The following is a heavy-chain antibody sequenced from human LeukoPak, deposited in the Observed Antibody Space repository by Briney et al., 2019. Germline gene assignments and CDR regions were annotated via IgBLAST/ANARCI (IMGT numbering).Heavy chain of an antibody. J-gene: IGHJ5*01. D-gene: IGHD2-2*01. V-gene: IGHV4-30-4*08. Sequence: PSETLSLTCTVSGGSISSGDYYWSWIRQPPGKGLEWIGYIYYGGSTYYNPSLKSRVTISVDTSKNQFSLKLSSVTAADTAVYYCARERFGVGYCSSTSCQQLLPWFDPWGQGTTVTVSS. CDR1: GGSISSGDYY. CDR3: ARERFGVGYCSSTSCQQLLPWFDP. CDR2: IYYGGST.